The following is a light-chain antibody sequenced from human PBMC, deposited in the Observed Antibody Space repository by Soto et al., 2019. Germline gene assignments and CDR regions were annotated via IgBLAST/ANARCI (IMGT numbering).Light chain of an antibody. Sequence: QSVLTQPPSLSAAPRQRVTISCSGSSSNIGNNAVNWYQKFPGKAPKLLIHFDDRVASGVSDRFSGSKSGTSASLAISGLQSEDEAEYYCAAWDDSLTGPVFGGGTKETVL. CDR2: FDD. CDR1: SSNIGNNA. V-gene: IGLV1-36*01. CDR3: AAWDDSLTGPV. J-gene: IGLJ3*02.